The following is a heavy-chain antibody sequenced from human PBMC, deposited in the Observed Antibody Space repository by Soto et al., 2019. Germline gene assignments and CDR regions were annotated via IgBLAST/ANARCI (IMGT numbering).Heavy chain of an antibody. J-gene: IGHJ5*02. Sequence: SETLSLTCTVSGGSISSYYWSWIRQPPGKGLEWIGYIYYSGSTNYNPSLKSRVTISVDTSKNQFSLKLSSVTAADTAVYYCARGIAEADFSLNWFDPWGQGTLVTVSS. CDR1: GGSISSYY. D-gene: IGHD6-13*01. CDR3: ARGIAEADFSLNWFDP. CDR2: IYYSGST. V-gene: IGHV4-59*12.